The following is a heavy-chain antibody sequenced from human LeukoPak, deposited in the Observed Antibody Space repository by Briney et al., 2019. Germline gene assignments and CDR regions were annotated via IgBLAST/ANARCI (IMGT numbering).Heavy chain of an antibody. CDR1: GFTFSTYA. CDR2: ISYDGSNK. V-gene: IGHV3-30-3*01. D-gene: IGHD3-10*01. Sequence: PGGSLRLSCAASGFTFSTYAMHWVRQGPGKGLEWVAVISYDGSNKYYADSVKGRFTISRDNSKNTLYLQMSSLSAVDTAVYYCARTTAPHYYGSGSYALGYWGQGTLVTVPS. J-gene: IGHJ4*02. CDR3: ARTTAPHYYGSGSYALGY.